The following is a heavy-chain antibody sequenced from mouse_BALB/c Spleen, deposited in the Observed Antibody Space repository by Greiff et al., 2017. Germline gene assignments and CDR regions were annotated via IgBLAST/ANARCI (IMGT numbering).Heavy chain of an antibody. D-gene: IGHD4-1*01. CDR1: GYTFTSYW. CDR2: INPSNGRT. Sequence: VQLQQPGAELVKPGASVKLSCKASGYTFTSYWMHWVKQRPGQGLEWIGEINPSNGRTNYNEKFKSKATLTVDKSSSTAYMQLSSLTSEDSAVYYCARRDLGRDWYFDVWGAGTTVTVSS. V-gene: IGHV1S81*02. CDR3: ARRDLGRDWYFDV. J-gene: IGHJ1*01.